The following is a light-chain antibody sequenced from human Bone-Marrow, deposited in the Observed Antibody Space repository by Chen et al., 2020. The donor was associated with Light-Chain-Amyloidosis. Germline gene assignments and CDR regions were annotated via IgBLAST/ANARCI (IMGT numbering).Light chain of an antibody. CDR2: DNY. V-gene: IGLV1-51*01. CDR1: SSNIGNNY. J-gene: IGLJ3*02. Sequence: QSVLPQPPSVSAAPGPKVTISCSGSSSNIGNNYVSWYQQLPGTAPKLLIYDNYKRPSGIPDRFSGSKSGTSATLGITGLQTGDEADYYCGTLDSSLSAGVFGGGTKLTVL. CDR3: GTLDSSLSAGV.